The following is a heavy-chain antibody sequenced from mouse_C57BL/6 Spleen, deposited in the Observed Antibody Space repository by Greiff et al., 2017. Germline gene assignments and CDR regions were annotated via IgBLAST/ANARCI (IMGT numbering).Heavy chain of an antibody. CDR3: ARGDDGYPYAMDY. J-gene: IGHJ4*01. V-gene: IGHV3-8*01. Sequence: EVMLVESGPGLAKPSQTLSLTCSVTGYSITSDYWNWIRKFPGNKLEYMGYISYSGSTYYNPSLKSRISITRDTSKNQYYLQLNSVTTEDTATYYCARGDDGYPYAMDYWGQGTSVTVSS. CDR1: GYSITSDY. D-gene: IGHD2-3*01. CDR2: ISYSGST.